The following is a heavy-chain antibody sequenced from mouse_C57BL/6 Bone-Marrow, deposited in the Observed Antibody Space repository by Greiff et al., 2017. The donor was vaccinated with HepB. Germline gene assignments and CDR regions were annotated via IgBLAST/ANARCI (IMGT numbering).Heavy chain of an antibody. CDR3: TNGNPYYYAMDY. D-gene: IGHD2-1*01. V-gene: IGHV14-4*01. CDR2: IDPENGDT. Sequence: VQLQQSGAELVRPGASVKLSCTASGFNIKDDYMHWGKQRPEQGLEWIGWIDPENGDTEYASKFQGQATITADTSSNTAYLQLSILTSEDTAVYYCTNGNPYYYAMDYWGQGTSVTVSS. CDR1: GFNIKDDY. J-gene: IGHJ4*01.